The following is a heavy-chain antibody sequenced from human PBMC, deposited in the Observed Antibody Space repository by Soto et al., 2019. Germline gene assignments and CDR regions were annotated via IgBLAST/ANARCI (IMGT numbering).Heavy chain of an antibody. J-gene: IGHJ6*02. CDR3: ARSAMAGDYYYYGMDV. D-gene: IGHD6-19*01. CDR2: ISVYSGKT. V-gene: IGHV1-18*04. Sequence: ASVKVSCKASGYTFSSYGITWVRQAPGQGLEWMGWISVYSGKTSYAQKLQDRVTMSTDTSTSTAYLELRSLRSGDTAFYYCARSAMAGDYYYYGMDVWGRGTTVTVSS. CDR1: GYTFSSYG.